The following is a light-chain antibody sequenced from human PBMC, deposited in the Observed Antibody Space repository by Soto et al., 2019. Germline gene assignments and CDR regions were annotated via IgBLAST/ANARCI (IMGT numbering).Light chain of an antibody. J-gene: IGKJ1*01. CDR3: QQYNDWPRT. CDR2: GAS. Sequence: EIVMTQSPATVSVSPGERASLSCRASQSVSSDLAWYQQKPGPAPRLLIYGASTRATGISARFSGSGSGTEFTLTISSLQSEDFAVYYCQQYNDWPRTFGQGTKVEIK. CDR1: QSVSSD. V-gene: IGKV3-15*01.